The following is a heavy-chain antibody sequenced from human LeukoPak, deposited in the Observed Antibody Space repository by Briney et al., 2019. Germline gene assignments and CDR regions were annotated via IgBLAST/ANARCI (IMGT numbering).Heavy chain of an antibody. CDR3: ATLGIAVAGYYYYGMDV. V-gene: IGHV1-24*01. CDR2: FDPEDGET. J-gene: IGHJ6*02. CDR1: GYTLTELY. Sequence: ASVKVSCKVSGYTLTELYMHWVRQAPGKGLEWMGGFDPEDGETLYAQKFQGRVTMTEDTSTGTAYMELSSLRSEDTAVYYCATLGIAVAGYYYYGMDVWGQGTTVTVSS. D-gene: IGHD6-19*01.